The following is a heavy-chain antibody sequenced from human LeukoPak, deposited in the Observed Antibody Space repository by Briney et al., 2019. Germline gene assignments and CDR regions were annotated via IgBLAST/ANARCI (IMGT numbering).Heavy chain of an antibody. CDR1: GYTFTSYD. J-gene: IGHJ3*02. Sequence: ASVKVSCKASGYTFTSYDTNWVRQATGQGREWRGWMNPNSGNTGSAHKFQARVTMTRNTSISTAYMGLSSLRSEDTAVYYCARWITMVRGVTNDAFDIWGQGTMVTVSS. CDR2: MNPNSGNT. CDR3: ARWITMVRGVTNDAFDI. D-gene: IGHD3-10*01. V-gene: IGHV1-8*01.